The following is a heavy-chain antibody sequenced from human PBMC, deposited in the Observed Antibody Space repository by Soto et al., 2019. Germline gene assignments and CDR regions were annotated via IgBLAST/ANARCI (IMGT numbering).Heavy chain of an antibody. CDR3: ARAGNTYYYYGMDV. J-gene: IGHJ6*02. Sequence: ASVKVSCKASGYTFTIYYMHWVRQAPGQGLEWMGIVTPTGGTTTYAQNFQGRVTMTRDSSTTTVYMELSSLTSEDTAVYYCARAGNTYYYYGMDVWGQGTTVTVSS. D-gene: IGHD3-10*01. CDR2: VTPTGGTT. V-gene: IGHV1-46*01. CDR1: GYTFTIYY.